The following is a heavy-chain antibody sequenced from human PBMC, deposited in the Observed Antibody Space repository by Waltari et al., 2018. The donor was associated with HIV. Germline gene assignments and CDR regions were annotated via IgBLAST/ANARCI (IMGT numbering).Heavy chain of an antibody. CDR1: GSTFTRYG. V-gene: IGHV1-18*01. Sequence: QVQLVQYGAEVKKPGASVKVSCKSSGSTFTRYGFAWVRQAPGQGLEWMGWSSAYNENTNYAPKCQGRGTMTTDSSTTTGYMELRRLRSRHTAVYFCATYSPPRGLDVWGQGTTVTVS. CDR3: ATYSPPRGLDV. J-gene: IGHJ6*02. D-gene: IGHD2-21*01. CDR2: SSAYNENT.